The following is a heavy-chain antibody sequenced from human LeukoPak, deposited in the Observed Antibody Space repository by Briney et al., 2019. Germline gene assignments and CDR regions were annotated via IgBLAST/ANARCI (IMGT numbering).Heavy chain of an antibody. Sequence: GGSLRLSCAASGFSFNSYWMSWVRQAPGKGLEWVANINQDGSEKNFVDSVKGRFTISRDNAKNSLYMQMNSLRAEDTAVYYCATLPEGFSGYYYGSTGSWGQGTLVTVSS. CDR1: GFSFNSYW. J-gene: IGHJ5*02. CDR3: ATLPEGFSGYYYGSTGS. CDR2: INQDGSEK. V-gene: IGHV3-7*01. D-gene: IGHD3-22*01.